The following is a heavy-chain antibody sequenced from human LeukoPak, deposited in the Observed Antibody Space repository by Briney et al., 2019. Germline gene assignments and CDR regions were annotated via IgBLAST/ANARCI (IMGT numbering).Heavy chain of an antibody. CDR2: IKLDGSEK. Sequence: GGSLRLSCAASGFTFSSYWMSWVRQAPGKGLEWVANIKLDGSEKFYVDSVKGRFTISRDSAKDSLYLQMNSLRAEDTAVYYCARATASWYPAYYYYYMDVWGKGTTVTVSS. CDR1: GFTFSSYW. V-gene: IGHV3-7*01. CDR3: ARATASWYPAYYYYYMDV. J-gene: IGHJ6*03. D-gene: IGHD6-13*01.